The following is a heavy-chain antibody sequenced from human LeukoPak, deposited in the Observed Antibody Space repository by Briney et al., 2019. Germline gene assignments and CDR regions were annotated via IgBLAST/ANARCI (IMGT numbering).Heavy chain of an antibody. D-gene: IGHD6-6*01. Sequence: PGGSLRLFCAASGFTFSRYAMSWVRQAPGKGLEWVSGISGSGGSTYYADSVKGRFTISRDNSKNTLYLQVNSLRAEDTAVYYCAKAGYSTSSSFDYWGQGTLVTVSS. V-gene: IGHV3-23*01. CDR1: GFTFSRYA. J-gene: IGHJ4*02. CDR2: ISGSGGST. CDR3: AKAGYSTSSSFDY.